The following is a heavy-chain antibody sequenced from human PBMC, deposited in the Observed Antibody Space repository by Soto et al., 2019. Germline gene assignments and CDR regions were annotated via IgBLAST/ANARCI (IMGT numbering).Heavy chain of an antibody. CDR2: INVNSGGT. CDR1: GYTFTDYY. Sequence: SVKVSCQASGYTFTDYYMNWLRQAPGQGLEWMGWINVNSGGTNYAQRFQGRVTMTRDTSISTGYMELSRLRSDDTAVYYCARVMTAAATDYWGQGTLVTVSS. J-gene: IGHJ4*02. V-gene: IGHV1-2*02. D-gene: IGHD2-15*01. CDR3: ARVMTAAATDY.